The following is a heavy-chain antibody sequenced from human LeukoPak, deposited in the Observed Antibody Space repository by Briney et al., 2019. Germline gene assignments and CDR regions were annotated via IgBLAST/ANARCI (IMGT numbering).Heavy chain of an antibody. V-gene: IGHV4-59*12. CDR1: GGSISSYY. CDR2: IYYSGST. CDR3: ARESPLAYYYYMDV. J-gene: IGHJ6*03. Sequence: SETLSLTCTVSGGSISSYYWSWIRQPPGKGLEWIGYIYYSGSTNYNPSLKSRVTISVDKSKNQFSLKLSSVTAADTAVYYCARESPLAYYYYMDVWGKGTTVTVSS.